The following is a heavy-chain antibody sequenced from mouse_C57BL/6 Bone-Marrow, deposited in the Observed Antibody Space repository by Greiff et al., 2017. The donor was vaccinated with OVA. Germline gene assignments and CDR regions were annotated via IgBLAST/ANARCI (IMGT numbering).Heavy chain of an antibody. CDR3: ARGPFLAY. J-gene: IGHJ3*01. Sequence: DVMLVESGGGLVQPGGSLKLSCAASGFTFSDYYMYWVRQTPEKRLEWVAYISNGGGSTYYPDTVKGRFTISKDNAKNTLYLQMSRLKSEDTAMYYCARGPFLAYWGQGTLVTVSA. V-gene: IGHV5-12*01. CDR2: ISNGGGST. CDR1: GFTFSDYY.